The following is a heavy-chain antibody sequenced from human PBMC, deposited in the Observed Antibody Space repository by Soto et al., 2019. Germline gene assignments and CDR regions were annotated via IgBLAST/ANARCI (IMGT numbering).Heavy chain of an antibody. CDR2: IWYDGSNK. V-gene: IGHV3-33*01. Sequence: QVQLVESGGGVVQPGRSLRLSCAASGFTFSSYGMHWVRQAPGKGLEWVAVIWYDGSNKYYADSVKGRFTISRDNSKNTLYLQMNSLRAEDTAVYYCARDRGGRQHRRNTPVDIVATIRSYRVFDYWGQGTLVTVSS. J-gene: IGHJ4*02. CDR1: GFTFSSYG. CDR3: ARDRGGRQHRRNTPVDIVATIRSYRVFDY. D-gene: IGHD5-12*01.